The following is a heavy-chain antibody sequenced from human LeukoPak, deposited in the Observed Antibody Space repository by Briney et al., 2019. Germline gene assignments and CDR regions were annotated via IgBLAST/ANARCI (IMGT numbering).Heavy chain of an antibody. CDR3: ARAETGYFDN. CDR2: IYHSGST. Sequence: SDTLAITCAVYGVSISISNWWRWVRQPPGKGLEWIGKIYHSGSTNYNPSLKSRVTISVDKSKNQFSLKLSSVTAADTAAYYYARAETGYFDNWGQGTLVTVSS. D-gene: IGHD3-10*01. J-gene: IGHJ4*03. CDR1: GVSISISNW. V-gene: IGHV4-4*02.